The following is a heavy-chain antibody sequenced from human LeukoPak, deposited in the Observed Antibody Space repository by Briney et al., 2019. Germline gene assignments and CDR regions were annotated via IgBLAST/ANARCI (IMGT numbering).Heavy chain of an antibody. V-gene: IGHV1-8*02. CDR3: ARDVGATTYYYYYGMDV. CDR2: MNPNSGNT. D-gene: IGHD1-26*01. CDR1: GGTFSSYA. Sequence: ASVKVSCKASGGTFSSYAISWVRQAPGQGLEWMGWMNPNSGNTGYAQKFQGRVTMTRNTPISTAYMELSSLRSEDTAVYYCARDVGATTYYYYYGMDVWGQGTTVTVSS. J-gene: IGHJ6*02.